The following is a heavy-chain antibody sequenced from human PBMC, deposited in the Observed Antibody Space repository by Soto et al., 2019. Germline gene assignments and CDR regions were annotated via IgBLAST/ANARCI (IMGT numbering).Heavy chain of an antibody. CDR1: GFTFGNAW. CDR2: IKSKNDGGTA. Sequence: EVQLVESGGGLVKPGGSLRLSCAASGFTFGNAWMNWVRQTPGKGLEWVGRIKSKNDGGTADYAAPVKGRFTISRDDSKNALYLQMNSLKTEDTAVYYCTTDRGHMYDFDYWGQGTLVPVSS. V-gene: IGHV3-15*01. D-gene: IGHD5-18*01. J-gene: IGHJ4*02. CDR3: TTDRGHMYDFDY.